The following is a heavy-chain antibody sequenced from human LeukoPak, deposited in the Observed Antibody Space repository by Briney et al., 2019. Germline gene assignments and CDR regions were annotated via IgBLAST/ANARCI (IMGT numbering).Heavy chain of an antibody. CDR2: INPSGCST. CDR3: ARGVNVVVPAAIDFDY. CDR1: GYIFTSYY. Sequence: ASVKVSCKASGYIFTSYYMHWVRQAPGQGLEWMGIINPSGCSTSYAQKLQGRVTMTRDTSTSTVYMELSSLRSEDTAVYYCARGVNVVVPAAIDFDYWGQGTLVTVSS. D-gene: IGHD2-2*01. V-gene: IGHV1-46*03. J-gene: IGHJ4*02.